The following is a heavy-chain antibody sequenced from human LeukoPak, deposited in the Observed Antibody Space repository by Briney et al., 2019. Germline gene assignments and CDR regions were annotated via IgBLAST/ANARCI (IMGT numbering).Heavy chain of an antibody. CDR3: ASGLRNDAFDI. CDR1: GFTFSNYA. V-gene: IGHV3-23*01. Sequence: GGSLRLSCAASGFTFSNYAMNWVRQAPGKGLEWVSGISGSGDSTHYADSVKGRFTISRDNAKNSLYLQMNSLRAEDTAVYYCASGLRNDAFDIWGQGTMVTVSS. J-gene: IGHJ3*02. CDR2: ISGSGDST.